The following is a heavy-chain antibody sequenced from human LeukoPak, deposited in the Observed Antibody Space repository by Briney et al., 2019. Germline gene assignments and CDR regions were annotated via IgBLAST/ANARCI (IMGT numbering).Heavy chain of an antibody. Sequence: GASVKVSCKASGYTFTSYDINWVRQAPGQGLEWMGIINPSGGSTSYAQKFQGRVTMTRDTSTSTVYMELSSLRSEDTAVYYCARERVAAGAFDYWGQGTLVTVSS. D-gene: IGHD6-13*01. J-gene: IGHJ4*02. V-gene: IGHV1-46*01. CDR3: ARERVAAGAFDY. CDR2: INPSGGST. CDR1: GYTFTSYD.